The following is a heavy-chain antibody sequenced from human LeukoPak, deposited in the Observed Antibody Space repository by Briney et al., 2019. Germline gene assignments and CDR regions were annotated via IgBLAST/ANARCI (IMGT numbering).Heavy chain of an antibody. V-gene: IGHV3-48*03. CDR3: AELGITMIGGV. CDR1: GFTLSNYA. D-gene: IGHD3-10*02. CDR2: ISSSGSTI. J-gene: IGHJ6*04. Sequence: GGTLRLSCAASGFTLSNYAMNWVRQAPGKGLEWVSYISSSGSTIYYADSVKGRFTISRDNAKNSLYLQMNSLRAEDTAVYYCAELGITMIGGVWGKGTTVTISS.